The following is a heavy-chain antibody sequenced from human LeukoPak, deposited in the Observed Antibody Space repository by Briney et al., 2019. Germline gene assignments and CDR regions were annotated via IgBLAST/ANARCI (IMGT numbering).Heavy chain of an antibody. CDR2: IRYDGSNK. D-gene: IGHD4-17*01. CDR1: GFTFSSYG. Sequence: PGGSLRLSCAASGFTFSSYGMHWVRQAPGKGLEWVAFIRYDGSNKYYADSVKGRLTISRDNSKNTLYLQMNSLRAEDTAVYYCATGTVTTEPFDYWGQGTLVTVSS. CDR3: ATGTVTTEPFDY. J-gene: IGHJ4*02. V-gene: IGHV3-30*02.